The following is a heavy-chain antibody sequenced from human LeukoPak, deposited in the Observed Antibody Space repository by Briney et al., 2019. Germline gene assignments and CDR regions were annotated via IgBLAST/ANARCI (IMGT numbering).Heavy chain of an antibody. CDR3: AKDVGYSGSTGSLDV. Sequence: GRSLRLSCAASGFTFDEHAMHWVRHPPGQGREWVSGINWDSGSIGYADSVKGRFTISRDNAKNTLYLQMNSLRLEDTALYYCAKDVGYSGSTGSLDVWGQGTTVTVSS. D-gene: IGHD1-26*01. CDR1: GFTFDEHA. V-gene: IGHV3-9*01. J-gene: IGHJ6*02. CDR2: INWDSGSI.